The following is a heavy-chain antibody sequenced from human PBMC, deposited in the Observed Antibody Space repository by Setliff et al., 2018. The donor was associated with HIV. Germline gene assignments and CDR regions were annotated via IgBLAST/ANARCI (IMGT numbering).Heavy chain of an antibody. CDR1: GYTFTAYY. V-gene: IGHV1-2*06. CDR3: AKQGYSDSLYAFDV. J-gene: IGHJ3*01. D-gene: IGHD1-26*01. CDR2: IHPNTGST. Sequence: ASVKVSCKTSGYTFTAYYIYWVRQAPGHGLELMGRIHPNTGSTNYLQEFQGRVTITRDTSMSTVYMALTGPTSDDTAVYHCAKQGYSDSLYAFDVWGQGTMVTVS.